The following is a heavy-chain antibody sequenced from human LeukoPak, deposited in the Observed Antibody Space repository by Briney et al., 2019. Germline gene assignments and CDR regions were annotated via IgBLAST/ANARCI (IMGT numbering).Heavy chain of an antibody. J-gene: IGHJ6*03. Sequence: GGSLRLSRAASGFTFSSYAMSWVRQAPGKGLEWVSAISGSGGSTYYADSVKGRFTISRDNSKNTLYLQMNSLRAEDTAVYYCAKGEYYYYYYMDVWGKGTTVTVSS. CDR1: GFTFSSYA. CDR2: ISGSGGST. CDR3: AKGEYYYYYYMDV. V-gene: IGHV3-23*01.